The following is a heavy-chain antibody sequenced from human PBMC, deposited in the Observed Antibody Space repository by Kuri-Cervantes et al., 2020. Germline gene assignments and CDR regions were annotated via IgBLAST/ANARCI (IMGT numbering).Heavy chain of an antibody. J-gene: IGHJ4*02. D-gene: IGHD3-9*01. Sequence: SETLSLTCTVSGGPISSSSYYWGWIRQPPGKGLEWIGSIYYSGSTYYNPSLKSRVTISVDTSKNQFSLKLSSVTAADTAVYYCARVADGYDILTGYTIDYWGQGTLVTVSS. CDR3: ARVADGYDILTGYTIDY. CDR1: GGPISSSSYY. CDR2: IYYSGST. V-gene: IGHV4-39*07.